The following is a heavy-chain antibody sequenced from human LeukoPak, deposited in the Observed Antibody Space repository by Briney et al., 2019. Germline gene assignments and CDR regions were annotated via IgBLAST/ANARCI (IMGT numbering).Heavy chain of an antibody. V-gene: IGHV1-18*01. CDR2: INAFNGDT. D-gene: IGHD2-2*01. CDR3: ARWGLVAPGTYYYYYMDV. Sequence: ASVKVSCKTSGYAFTNYGLAWVRQAPGQGLEWMGWINAFNGDTHYAQNFRGRVTMTTDTSTTTAYMEVRSLRSDDTAVYYCARWGLVAPGTYYYYYMDVWGKGTTVTVSS. J-gene: IGHJ6*03. CDR1: GYAFTNYG.